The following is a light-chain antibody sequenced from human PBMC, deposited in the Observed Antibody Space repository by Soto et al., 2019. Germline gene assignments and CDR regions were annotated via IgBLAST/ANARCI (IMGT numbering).Light chain of an antibody. Sequence: DIQMTQSPSSLSASVGDRVTITCRASQYISSYLNWYQQKPGKAPKLLISAASSLQSGVPSRFSGSGSGTDFTLTISSLQPEEFETYYCQQSYTTPPYTFGQGTRLEIK. V-gene: IGKV1-39*01. CDR1: QYISSY. CDR3: QQSYTTPPYT. J-gene: IGKJ2*01. CDR2: AAS.